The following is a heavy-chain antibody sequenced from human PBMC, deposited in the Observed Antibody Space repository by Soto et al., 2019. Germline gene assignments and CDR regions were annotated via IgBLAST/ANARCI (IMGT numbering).Heavy chain of an antibody. J-gene: IGHJ6*02. CDR2: IYYSGST. D-gene: IGHD6-13*01. CDR3: ARDGGSSSWYSPDYYYYYGMDV. V-gene: IGHV4-59*01. Sequence: PSETLSLTCTVSGGSISSYYWSWIRRPPGKGLEWIGYIYYSGSTNYNPSLKSRVTISVDTSKNQFSLKLSSVTAADTAVYYCARDGGSSSWYSPDYYYYYGMDVWGQGTTVTVSS. CDR1: GGSISSYY.